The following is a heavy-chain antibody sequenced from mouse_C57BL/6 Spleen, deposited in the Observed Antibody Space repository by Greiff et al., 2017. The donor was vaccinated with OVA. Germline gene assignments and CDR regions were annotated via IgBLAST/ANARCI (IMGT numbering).Heavy chain of an antibody. J-gene: IGHJ4*01. CDR1: GYAFSSYW. Sequence: QVQLQQSGAELVKPGASVKISCKASGYAFSSYWMNWVKQRPGKGLEWIGQIYPGDGDTNYNGKFKGKATLTADKSSSTAYMQLSSLTSEDSAVYFCAREAGSSYAMDYWGQGTSVTVSS. CDR2: IYPGDGDT. CDR3: AREAGSSYAMDY. V-gene: IGHV1-80*01. D-gene: IGHD6-2*01.